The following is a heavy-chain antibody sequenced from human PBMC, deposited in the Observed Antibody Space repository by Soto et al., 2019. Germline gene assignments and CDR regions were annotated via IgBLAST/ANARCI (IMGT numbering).Heavy chain of an antibody. Sequence: ASVKVSCKASGYTFTGYYMHWVRQAPGQGLEWMGWINPNSGGTNYAQKFQGRVTMTRDTSISTAYMELSRLRSDDTAVYYCARDTRRKAAGNWFDPWGQGNLVTVS. CDR2: INPNSGGT. V-gene: IGHV1-2*02. CDR1: GYTFTGYY. J-gene: IGHJ5*02. CDR3: ARDTRRKAAGNWFDP. D-gene: IGHD6-13*01.